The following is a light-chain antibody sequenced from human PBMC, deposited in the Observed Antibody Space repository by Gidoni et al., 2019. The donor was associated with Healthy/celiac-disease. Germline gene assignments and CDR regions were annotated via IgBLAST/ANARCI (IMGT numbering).Light chain of an antibody. CDR3: QQRGYT. CDR2: DAS. Sequence: EIVLTQSPATLSLSPGVRATLSCRASQSVSSYLAWYQQKPGQAPRLLIHDASNRATGIPARFSGSGSGTDFTLTISSLEPEDFAVYYCQQRGYTFXXXTKLEIK. CDR1: QSVSSY. J-gene: IGKJ2*01. V-gene: IGKV3-11*01.